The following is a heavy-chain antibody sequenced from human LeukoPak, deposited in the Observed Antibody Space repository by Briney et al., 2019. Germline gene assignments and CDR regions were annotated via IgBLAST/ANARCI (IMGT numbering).Heavy chain of an antibody. Sequence: SETLSLTCTVSGGSISSGGYYWSWIRQHPGKGLEWIGYIYYSGSTYYNPSLKSRVTISVDTSKNQFSLKLSSVTAADTAVYYCASPISWGRPYDAFDIWGQGTMVTVSS. D-gene: IGHD3-16*01. CDR1: GGSISSGGYY. J-gene: IGHJ3*02. V-gene: IGHV4-31*03. CDR2: IYYSGST. CDR3: ASPISWGRPYDAFDI.